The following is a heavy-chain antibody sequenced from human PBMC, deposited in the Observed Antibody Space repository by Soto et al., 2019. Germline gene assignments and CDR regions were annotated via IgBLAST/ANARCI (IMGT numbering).Heavy chain of an antibody. Sequence: PSETLSLTCTVSGGSISSYYWSWIRQPPGKGLEWIGYIYYSGSTNYNPSLKSRVTISVDTSKNQFSLKLSSVTAADTAVYYCARLIGRNGKNRFDPWGQGTLVTVSS. CDR2: IYYSGST. V-gene: IGHV4-59*08. CDR1: GGSISSYY. J-gene: IGHJ5*02. CDR3: ARLIGRNGKNRFDP. D-gene: IGHD2-21*01.